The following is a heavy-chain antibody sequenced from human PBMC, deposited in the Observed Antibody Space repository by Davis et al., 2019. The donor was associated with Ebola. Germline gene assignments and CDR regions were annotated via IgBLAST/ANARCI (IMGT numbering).Heavy chain of an antibody. CDR2: TYYTSKWFN. CDR3: ARGWLRSGLDV. CDR1: GDSVSGSSGA. J-gene: IGHJ6*04. Sequence: PSETLSLTCAISGDSVSGSSGAWNWIRQSPSRGLEWLGRTYYTSKWFNHYTESVKSRITINPDTSKNQFSLHLNSVTPEDTAVYYCARGWLRSGLDVWGKGAAVIVSS. V-gene: IGHV6-1*01. D-gene: IGHD5-12*01.